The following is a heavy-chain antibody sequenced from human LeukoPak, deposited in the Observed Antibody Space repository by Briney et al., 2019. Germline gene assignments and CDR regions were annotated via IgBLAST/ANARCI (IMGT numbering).Heavy chain of an antibody. CDR2: ISYDGSNK. CDR3: ARIEWERLGRAFDI. D-gene: IGHD1-26*01. V-gene: IGHV3-30-3*01. J-gene: IGHJ3*02. CDR1: GFTFSSYA. Sequence: GGSLRLSCAASGFTFSSYAMHWVRQAPGKGLEWVAVISYDGSNKYYADSVKGRFTISRDNSKNTLYLQMNSLRAEDMAVYYCARIEWERLGRAFDIWGQGTMVTVSS.